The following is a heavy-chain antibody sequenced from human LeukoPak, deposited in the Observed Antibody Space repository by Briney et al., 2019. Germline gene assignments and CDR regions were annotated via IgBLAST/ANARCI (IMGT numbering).Heavy chain of an antibody. D-gene: IGHD5-12*01. V-gene: IGHV3-66*01. J-gene: IGHJ4*02. Sequence: KTGGSLRLSCAASGFSVTSNYMSWVRQAPWKGLEWVSVLYSSGYTKYADSVKGRFSISRDTSENTLSLQMNSLRAEDSAVYYCAAKGNGYTGTYVFAHWGRGTLVTVSS. CDR3: AAKGNGYTGTYVFAH. CDR1: GFSVTSNY. CDR2: LYSSGYT.